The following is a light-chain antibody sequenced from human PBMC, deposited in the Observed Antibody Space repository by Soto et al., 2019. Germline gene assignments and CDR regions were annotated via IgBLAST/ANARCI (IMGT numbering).Light chain of an antibody. CDR1: QSVSSY. V-gene: IGKV3-20*01. J-gene: IGKJ1*01. Sequence: EIVLTQSPGTLSLSPGERATLSCRASQSVSSYLAWYQQKPGQAPRLLIYDASNRATGIPARFSGSGSGTDFTLTISRLEPEDFAVYYCQQYGSSPPWTFGQGTTVDIK. CDR2: DAS. CDR3: QQYGSSPPWT.